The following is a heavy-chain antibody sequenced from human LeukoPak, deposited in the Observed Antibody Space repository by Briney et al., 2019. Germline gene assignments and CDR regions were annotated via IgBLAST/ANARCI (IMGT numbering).Heavy chain of an antibody. CDR2: IIPIFGTA. CDR3: ARDTVDYCSGGSCYSGGLDY. V-gene: IGHV1-69*13. CDR1: GGTFSSYA. Sequence: SVKVSCKASGGTFSSYAISWVRQAPGQGLEWMGGIIPIFGTANYAQKFQGRVTITADESTSTAYMELSSLRSEDTAVYYCARDTVDYCSGGSCYSGGLDYWAREPWSPSPQ. J-gene: IGHJ4*02. D-gene: IGHD2-15*01.